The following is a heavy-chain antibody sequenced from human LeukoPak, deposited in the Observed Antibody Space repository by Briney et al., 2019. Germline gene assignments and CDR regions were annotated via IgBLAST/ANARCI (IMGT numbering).Heavy chain of an antibody. CDR1: GFTFSSYG. CDR3: TREAAAGIDY. CDR2: IKEDGSEK. Sequence: PGGSLRLSCAASGFTFSSYGMHWVRQAPGKGLEWVANIKEDGSEKYYVHSLKGRFTISRDNAKNSLYLQMNSLRAEDTAVYFCTREAAAGIDYWGQGTLVTVSS. J-gene: IGHJ4*02. D-gene: IGHD6-13*01. V-gene: IGHV3-7*01.